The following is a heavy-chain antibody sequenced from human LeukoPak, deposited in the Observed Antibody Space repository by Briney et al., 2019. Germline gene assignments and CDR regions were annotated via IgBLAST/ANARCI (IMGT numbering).Heavy chain of an antibody. Sequence: ASVKVSCKASGYTFNTYGITWVRQAPGQGLEWMGWISGYNGKTKYAQKLQDRVTMTTDTSTTTAYMELRSLTSDDTAVYYCARAGAVVDSWFDPWGQGTLVTVSS. CDR2: ISGYNGKT. CDR3: ARAGAVVDSWFDP. V-gene: IGHV1-18*01. CDR1: GYTFNTYG. D-gene: IGHD2-15*01. J-gene: IGHJ5*02.